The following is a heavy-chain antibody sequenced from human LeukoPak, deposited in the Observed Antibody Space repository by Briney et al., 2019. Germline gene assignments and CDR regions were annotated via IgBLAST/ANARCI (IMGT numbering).Heavy chain of an antibody. CDR3: ARDLEVTIFGVVIYGVSDY. J-gene: IGHJ4*02. Sequence: GGSLRLSCAASGFTFSSYAMHWVRQAPGKGLEWVAVISYDGSNKYYADSVKGRFTISRDNSKNTLYLQMNSLRAEDTAVYYCARDLEVTIFGVVIYGVSDYWGQGTLVTVSS. CDR1: GFTFSSYA. CDR2: ISYDGSNK. D-gene: IGHD3-3*01. V-gene: IGHV3-30-3*01.